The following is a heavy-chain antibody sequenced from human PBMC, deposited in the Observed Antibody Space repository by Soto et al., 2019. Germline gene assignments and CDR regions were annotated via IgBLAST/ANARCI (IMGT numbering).Heavy chain of an antibody. CDR3: ARGPDIVAHTHFDY. CDR1: GDSVSSNSAA. V-gene: IGHV6-1*01. D-gene: IGHD2-15*01. J-gene: IGHJ4*02. CDR2: TYYRSKWYN. Sequence: PSETRSLTCAISGDSVSSNSAAWNWIRQSPSRCLEWLGRTYYRSKWYNDYAVSVKSRITINPDTSKNQFSLQLNFVTPEDTAVYYCARGPDIVAHTHFDYWGQGTLVTVLL.